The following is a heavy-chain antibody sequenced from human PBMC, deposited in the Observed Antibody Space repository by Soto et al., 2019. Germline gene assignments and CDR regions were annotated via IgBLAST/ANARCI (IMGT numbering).Heavy chain of an antibody. CDR1: GVSIDSYY. Sequence: PSETRSLTCSVSGVSIDSYYWTWIRQPPGKGLEWIGFVYYTGSAKYNPSLKSRVSISIDTSKNQFSLKLSSVTAADTAVYYCARSYCSGGSCYYNYWGQGQWSPSPQ. CDR2: VYYTGSA. D-gene: IGHD2-15*01. V-gene: IGHV4-59*08. J-gene: IGHJ4*02. CDR3: ARSYCSGGSCYYNY.